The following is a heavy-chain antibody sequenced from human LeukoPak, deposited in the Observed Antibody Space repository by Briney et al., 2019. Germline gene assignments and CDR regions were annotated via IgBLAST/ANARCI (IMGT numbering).Heavy chain of an antibody. Sequence: GAAVTVSCKASGYTFTSYFMHWVRQAPGQGLEWMGIINPSGGSTSSPERFQGRVTMTRDISTSTAYMELTSLRSDDTAVYYCARAALRVRRGNYQDTSGYYYFDYWGQGTLVTSPQ. V-gene: IGHV1-46*01. J-gene: IGHJ4*02. D-gene: IGHD3-22*01. CDR3: ARAALRVRRGNYQDTSGYYYFDY. CDR1: GYTFTSYF. CDR2: INPSGGST.